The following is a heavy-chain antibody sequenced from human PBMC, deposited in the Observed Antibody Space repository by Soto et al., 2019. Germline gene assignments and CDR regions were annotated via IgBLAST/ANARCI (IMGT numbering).Heavy chain of an antibody. D-gene: IGHD2-21*01. CDR3: ARDLSDDDYYYYGMDV. Sequence: GASVKVSCKASGYTFTSYGISWVRQAPGQGLEWMGWISAYNGNTNYAQKLQGRVTMTTDTSTSTAYMELRSLRSDDTAVYYCARDLSDDDYYYYGMDVWGQGTTVTVSS. CDR1: GYTFTSYG. CDR2: ISAYNGNT. V-gene: IGHV1-18*01. J-gene: IGHJ6*02.